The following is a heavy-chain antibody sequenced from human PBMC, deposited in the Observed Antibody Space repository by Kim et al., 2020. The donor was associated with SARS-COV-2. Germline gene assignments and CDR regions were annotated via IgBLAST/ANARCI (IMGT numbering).Heavy chain of an antibody. Sequence: DGSEKYFVDSVKGRFTISRDNAKNAVYLQMNRLRVEDTAVYYCVKGATISWGQGALVIVSS. CDR2: DGSEK. CDR3: VKGATIS. V-gene: IGHV3-7*03. J-gene: IGHJ5*02.